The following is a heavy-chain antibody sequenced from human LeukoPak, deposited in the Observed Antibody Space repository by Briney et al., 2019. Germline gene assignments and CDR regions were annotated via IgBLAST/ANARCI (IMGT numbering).Heavy chain of an antibody. Sequence: GESLKISCKGSGYSFINYWIAWVRQMPGKGLEWMGIIYPGDSDTRYSPSFQGQVTISADKSISTAYLQWSSLKASDTAMYYCARSSYDSSGYYQLDYWGQGTLVTVSS. CDR2: IYPGDSDT. J-gene: IGHJ4*02. V-gene: IGHV5-51*01. CDR3: ARSSYDSSGYYQLDY. CDR1: GYSFINYW. D-gene: IGHD3-22*01.